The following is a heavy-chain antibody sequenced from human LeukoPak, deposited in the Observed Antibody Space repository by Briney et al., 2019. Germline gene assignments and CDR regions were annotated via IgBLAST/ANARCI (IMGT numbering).Heavy chain of an antibody. CDR1: GGSISSSNW. Sequence: SETLSLTCAVSGGSISSSNWWSWVRQPPGKGLEWIGEIYHSGSTNYNPSLKSRVTISVDTSKNQFSLKLSSVTAADTAVYYCARHGFGSGSYYNAPGYNWFDPWGQGTLVTVSS. CDR2: IYHSGST. D-gene: IGHD3-10*01. CDR3: ARHGFGSGSYYNAPGYNWFDP. J-gene: IGHJ5*02. V-gene: IGHV4-4*02.